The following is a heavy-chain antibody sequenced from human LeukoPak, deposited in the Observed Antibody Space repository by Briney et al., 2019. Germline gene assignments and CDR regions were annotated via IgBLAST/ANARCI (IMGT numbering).Heavy chain of an antibody. J-gene: IGHJ5*02. CDR1: GFMFSSYW. CDR2: IMQDGSEK. V-gene: IGHV3-7*01. Sequence: HPGGSLRLSCAASGFMFSSYWMSWVRQAPGKGLEWVANIMQDGSEKYYVDSVKGRFTISRDNAKNSLYLQMNSLRAEDTAVYYCAREGRRWGGWFDPWGQGTLVTVSS. CDR3: AREGRRWGGWFDP. D-gene: IGHD3-16*01.